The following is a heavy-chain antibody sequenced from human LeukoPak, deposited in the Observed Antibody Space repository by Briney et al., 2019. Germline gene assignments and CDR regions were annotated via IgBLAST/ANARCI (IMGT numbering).Heavy chain of an antibody. Sequence: PSETLSLTCTVSGYSISSGYYWGWIRQPPGKGLEWIGSIYHSGSTYYNPSLKSRVTISVDTSKNQFSLKLSSVTAADTAVYYCARVVSRPTYGGKGSFFDYWGQGTLVTVSS. CDR2: IYHSGST. CDR1: GYSISSGYY. CDR3: ARVVSRPTYGGKGSFFDY. V-gene: IGHV4-38-2*02. J-gene: IGHJ4*02. D-gene: IGHD4-23*01.